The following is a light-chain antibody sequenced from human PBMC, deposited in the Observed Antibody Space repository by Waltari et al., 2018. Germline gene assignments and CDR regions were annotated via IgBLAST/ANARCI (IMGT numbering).Light chain of an antibody. CDR1: QDINND. J-gene: IGKJ5*01. CDR2: YAS. Sequence: IQLTQSPSSLSASVGDRVTIACRASQDINNDLAWYQQKPGKDPKLLIYYASSLQSGVPSRFSGSGSGTDFTLTISSLQPEDFATYHCQHFKTYPITFGQGTRLEIK. CDR3: QHFKTYPIT. V-gene: IGKV1-13*02.